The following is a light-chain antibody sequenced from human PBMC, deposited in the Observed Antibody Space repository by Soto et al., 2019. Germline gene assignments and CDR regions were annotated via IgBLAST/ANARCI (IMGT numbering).Light chain of an antibody. CDR2: GAS. CDR1: QSVSRDL. Sequence: EIVLTQSPGTVSLSPGERATLSCRASQSVSRDLLAWYQQKPGQAPRLVVSGASNRAADFPDRFSGSGSGTDFTITVTRLEPEDVAVYFCQKYGESPITFAPGTRLEIK. CDR3: QKYGESPIT. J-gene: IGKJ5*01. V-gene: IGKV3-20*01.